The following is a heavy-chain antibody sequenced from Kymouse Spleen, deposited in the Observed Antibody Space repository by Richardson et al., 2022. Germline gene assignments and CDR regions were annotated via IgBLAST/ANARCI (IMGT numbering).Heavy chain of an antibody. CDR1: GFTFSNAW. Sequence: EVQLVESGGGLVKPGGSLRLSCAASGFTFSNAWMSWVRQAPGKGLEWVGRIKSKTDGGTTDYAAPVKGRFTISRDDSKNTLYLQMNSLKTEDTAVYYCTTADILTGNWFDPWGQGTLVTVSS. D-gene: IGHD3-9*01. J-gene: IGHJ5*02. V-gene: IGHV3-15*01. CDR2: IKSKTDGGTT. CDR3: TTADILTGNWFDP.